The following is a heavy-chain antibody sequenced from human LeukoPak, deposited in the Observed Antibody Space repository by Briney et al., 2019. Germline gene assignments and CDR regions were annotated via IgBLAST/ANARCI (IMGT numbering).Heavy chain of an antibody. CDR1: GGSTRTSTSY. CDR2: IHYSGST. CDR3: ARESSSSRYFMDV. V-gene: IGHV4-39*07. J-gene: IGHJ6*03. Sequence: PSETLSLTCSVSGGSTRTSTSYWGWVRQPPGKGLEWIGSIHYSGSTYKNPSLKSRVTISMDTSGSQFSLKVTSLTAADSAVYFCARESSSSRYFMDVWARGTTVTVSS. D-gene: IGHD6-6*01.